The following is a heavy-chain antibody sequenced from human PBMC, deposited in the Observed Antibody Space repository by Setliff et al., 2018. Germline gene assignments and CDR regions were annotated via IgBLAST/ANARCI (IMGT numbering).Heavy chain of an antibody. CDR3: TRDSNHNWGSGRDY. J-gene: IGHJ4*02. V-gene: IGHV3-64*01. CDR1: GFTFSSYA. Sequence: PGGSLRLSCAASGFTFSSYAMHWVRQAPGKGLEYVSAISSNGGSTYYANSVKGRFTISRDNSKNTLYLQMGSLKTEDTAVYYCTRDSNHNWGSGRDYWGQGTLVTVSS. D-gene: IGHD7-27*01. CDR2: ISSNGGST.